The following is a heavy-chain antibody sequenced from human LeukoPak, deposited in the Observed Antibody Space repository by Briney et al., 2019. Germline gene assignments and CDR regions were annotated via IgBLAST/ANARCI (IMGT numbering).Heavy chain of an antibody. J-gene: IGHJ4*02. CDR1: GGSFSGYY. CDR2: IYHSGST. CDR3: ARDPPASVKDYGSGSY. V-gene: IGHV4-34*01. D-gene: IGHD3-10*01. Sequence: KPSETLSLTCAVYGGSFSGYYWSWIRQPPGKGLEWIGEIYHSGSTNYNPSLKSRVTISVDKSKNQFSLKLSSVTAADTAVYYCARDPPASVKDYGSGSYWGQGTLVTVSS.